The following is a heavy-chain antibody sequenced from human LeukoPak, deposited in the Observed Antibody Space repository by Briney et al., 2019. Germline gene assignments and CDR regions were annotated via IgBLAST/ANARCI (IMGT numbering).Heavy chain of an antibody. D-gene: IGHD5-24*01. J-gene: IGHJ4*02. CDR3: ARGRDGYRNPFDY. CDR1: GYTFTGYY. V-gene: IGHV1-2*02. Sequence: ASVKVSCKASGYTFTGYYMHWVRQAPGQGLEWMGWINPNNGGTNYAQKFQGRVTMTRDTSISTAYMELSRLRSDGTAVYYCARGRDGYRNPFDYWGQGTLVTVSS. CDR2: INPNNGGT.